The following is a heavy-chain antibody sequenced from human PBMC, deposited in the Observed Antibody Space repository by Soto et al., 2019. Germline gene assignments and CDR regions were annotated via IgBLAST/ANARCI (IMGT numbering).Heavy chain of an antibody. Sequence: SETLSLTXAVYGGSFSGYYWSWIRQPPGKGLEWIGEINHSGSTNYNPSLKSRVTISVDTSKNQFSLKLSSVTAADTAVYYCASLETTVPNPYYYYGMDVWGQGTTVTVSS. CDR3: ASLETTVPNPYYYYGMDV. CDR2: INHSGST. D-gene: IGHD4-17*01. CDR1: GGSFSGYY. V-gene: IGHV4-34*01. J-gene: IGHJ6*02.